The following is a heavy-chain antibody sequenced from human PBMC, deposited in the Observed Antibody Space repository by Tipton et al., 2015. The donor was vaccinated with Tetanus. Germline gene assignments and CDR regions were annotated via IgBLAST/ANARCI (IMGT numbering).Heavy chain of an antibody. V-gene: IGHV3-23*01. CDR3: AKGRAAATYFFEY. D-gene: IGHD6-25*01. CDR2: IGGSGGAS. CDR1: GFMFSSYT. J-gene: IGHJ4*02. Sequence: GSLRLSCAASGFMFSSYTMSWVRQAPGKGLECVSAIGGSGGASYYADSVKGRFTISRDNSKSTLYLQVHSLRVEDTAIYFCAKGRAAATYFFEYWGQGTPVTVSS.